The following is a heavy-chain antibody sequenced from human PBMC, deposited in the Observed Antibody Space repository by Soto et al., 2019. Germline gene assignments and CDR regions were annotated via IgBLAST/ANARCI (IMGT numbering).Heavy chain of an antibody. J-gene: IGHJ5*02. CDR3: ARGLYSGWADTGFDP. D-gene: IGHD1-26*01. CDR2: IYYSGST. Sequence: PSETPSPPRPFSGGSLSRGGYYWGWVRPPPGKGLEWIGYIYYSGSTYYNPSLKSRVTISVDTSKNQFSLKLSSVTAADTAVYYCARGLYSGWADTGFDPWGQGTLVTVSS. CDR1: GGSLSRGGYY. V-gene: IGHV4-31*03.